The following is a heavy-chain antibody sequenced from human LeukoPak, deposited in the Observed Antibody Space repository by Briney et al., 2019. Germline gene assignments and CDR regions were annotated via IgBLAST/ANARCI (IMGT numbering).Heavy chain of an antibody. CDR1: GFTFSSYW. CDR3: ARVGTVTPADY. D-gene: IGHD4-17*01. J-gene: IGHJ4*02. CDR2: ISSSGSTI. Sequence: PGGSLRLSCAASGFTFSSYWMNWVRQAPGKGLEWVSYISSSGSTIYYADSVKGRFTISRDNAKNSLYLQMNSLRAEDTAVYYCARVGTVTPADYWGQGTLVTVSS. V-gene: IGHV3-48*04.